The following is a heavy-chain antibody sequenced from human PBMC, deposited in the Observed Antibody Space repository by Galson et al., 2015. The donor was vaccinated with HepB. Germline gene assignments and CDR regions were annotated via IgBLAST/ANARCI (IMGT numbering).Heavy chain of an antibody. CDR3: ALGRDDCCFAD. CDR1: GGTSSSSV. V-gene: IGHV1-69*13. J-gene: IGHJ4*02. Sequence: SVKVSCKVSGGTSSSSVVSWVRQAPGQGLEWMGGIIPIFGTPKYAKNFQVRVTITADESTSTAYMELSRLKSEDTAVYYCALGRDDCCFADWGQGTLVTVSS. CDR2: IIPIFGTP. D-gene: IGHD2-21*02.